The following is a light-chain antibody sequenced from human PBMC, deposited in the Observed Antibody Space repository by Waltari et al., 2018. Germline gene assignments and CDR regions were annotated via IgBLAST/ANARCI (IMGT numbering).Light chain of an antibody. CDR1: STYVGTYNY. CDR2: EVS. Sequence: QSALTQPASVSGSPGQSIPISCTGTSTYVGTYNYITWYQHHPGKAPKLMIYEVSNRPSGVSNRFSGSKSGNTASLTISGLQAEDEADYYCSSYTTTSTVIFGGGTKLTVL. CDR3: SSYTTTSTVI. J-gene: IGLJ2*01. V-gene: IGLV2-14*01.